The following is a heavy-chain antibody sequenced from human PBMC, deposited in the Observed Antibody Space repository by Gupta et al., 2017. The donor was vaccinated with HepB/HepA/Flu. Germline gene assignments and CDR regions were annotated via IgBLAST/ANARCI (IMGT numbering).Heavy chain of an antibody. Sequence: EVQLVESGGGLVQPGGSLRLSCAASGFTFSSYIMNWVRQAPGKGLEWVSYISSSSSTIYYADSVKGRFTISRDNEKNSLYLQMNSLRDEETAVYYCARDSVVTKRLYYYYYMDVWGKGTTVTGSS. J-gene: IGHJ6*03. D-gene: IGHD4-11*01. V-gene: IGHV3-48*02. CDR1: GFTFSSYI. CDR3: ARDSVVTKRLYYYYYMDV. CDR2: ISSSSSTI.